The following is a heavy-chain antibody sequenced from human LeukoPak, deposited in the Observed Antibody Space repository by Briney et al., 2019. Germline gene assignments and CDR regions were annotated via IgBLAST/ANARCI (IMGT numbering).Heavy chain of an antibody. D-gene: IGHD1-26*01. Sequence: GGSLRLSCAASGFTLSTYAMHWVRQAPGKGLEWVAVISTDGRDKKYADSVKGRFSISRDNSKNTLYLQMNSLRAEDTAVYYCTSPWSYPDYWGQGTLVTVSS. J-gene: IGHJ4*02. CDR2: ISTDGRDK. CDR3: TSPWSYPDY. CDR1: GFTLSTYA. V-gene: IGHV3-30*04.